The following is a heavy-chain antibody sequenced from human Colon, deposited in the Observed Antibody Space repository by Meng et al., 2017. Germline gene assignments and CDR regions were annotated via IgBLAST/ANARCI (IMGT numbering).Heavy chain of an antibody. CDR3: AHFLAPVGYFDY. J-gene: IGHJ4*02. CDR1: GLSLRTCGVG. D-gene: IGHD1-14*01. Sequence: HITSKESGPPLVKPTMTLTLTCTFSGLSLRTCGVGVGWIRQPPGKALEWLALIYWADDKRYSPSLKSRLTITKDTSKNQVVLTMTNMDPVDTATYYCAHFLAPVGYFDYWGQGTLVTVSS. V-gene: IGHV2-5*02. CDR2: IYWADDK.